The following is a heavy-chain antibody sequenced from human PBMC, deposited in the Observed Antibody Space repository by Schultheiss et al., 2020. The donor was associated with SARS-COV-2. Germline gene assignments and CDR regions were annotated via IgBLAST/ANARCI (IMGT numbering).Heavy chain of an antibody. CDR3: ARRSGRPNDPFDI. CDR1: GGSISSYY. D-gene: IGHD1-26*01. CDR2: IYYSGST. V-gene: IGHV4-59*01. J-gene: IGHJ3*02. Sequence: SETLSLTCTVSGGSISSYYWSWIRQPPGKGLEWIGYIYYSGSTYYNPSLKSRVTISVDTSKNQFSLKLRSVTAADTAVYYCARRSGRPNDPFDIWGRGTMVTVSS.